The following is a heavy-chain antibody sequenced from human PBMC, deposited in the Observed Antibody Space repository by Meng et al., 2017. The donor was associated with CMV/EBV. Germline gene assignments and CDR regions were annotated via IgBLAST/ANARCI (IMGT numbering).Heavy chain of an antibody. CDR3: ARLRYNWNYGADY. J-gene: IGHJ4*02. D-gene: IGHD1-7*01. Sequence: SETLSLTCAVYGGSFSGYYWSWIRQPPGKGLEWIGEINHSGSTNYNPSLKSRVTISVDTSKNQFSLKLSSVTAADTAVYYCARLRYNWNYGADYWGQGTLVTVSS. CDR2: INHSGST. V-gene: IGHV4-34*01. CDR1: GGSFSGYY.